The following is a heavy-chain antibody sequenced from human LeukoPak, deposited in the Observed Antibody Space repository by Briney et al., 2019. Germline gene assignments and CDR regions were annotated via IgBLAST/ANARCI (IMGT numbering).Heavy chain of an antibody. D-gene: IGHD5-18*01. Sequence: GGSLRLSCAASGFTVSTNYMSRVRQAPGKGLEWVSVIYSGGTTNYADFAKGRFTISRDNSKNTVYLQMNSLRAEDTAVYYCARGGYAHYYGMDVWGQGTTVTVSS. CDR2: IYSGGTT. J-gene: IGHJ6*02. V-gene: IGHV3-53*01. CDR1: GFTVSTNY. CDR3: ARGGYAHYYGMDV.